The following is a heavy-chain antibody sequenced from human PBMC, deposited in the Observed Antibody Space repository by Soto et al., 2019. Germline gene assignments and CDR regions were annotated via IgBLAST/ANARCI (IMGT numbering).Heavy chain of an antibody. CDR1: GDSIISSDFY. J-gene: IGHJ5*02. V-gene: IGHV4-39*01. D-gene: IGHD3-3*02. CDR2: IFYLGSS. CDR3: ARQSLALRKNNWFDH. Sequence: SETLSLTCTVSGDSIISSDFYWGWVRQPPGKGLEWIGSIFYLGSSYYNPSLKSRVTMSVDTSKNQFSLRLRSVTAADTALYFCARQSLALRKNNWFDHWGQGIMVTVSS.